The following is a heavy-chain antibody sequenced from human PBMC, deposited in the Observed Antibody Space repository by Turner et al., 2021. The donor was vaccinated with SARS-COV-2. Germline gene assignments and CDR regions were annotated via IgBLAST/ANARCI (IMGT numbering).Heavy chain of an antibody. CDR3: ARVARGNSGWYYFDY. CDR2: IGSRGRTI. Sequence: EVQLVESGGGLVQPGGSLRLSCAASGFTFSSYEMNWVRQAPGKGLECVSYIGSRGRTIYYADSVKGRFTISRDNAKNSLYLQMNSLRAEDTAVYYCARVARGNSGWYYFDYWGQGTLVTVSS. J-gene: IGHJ4*02. V-gene: IGHV3-48*03. CDR1: GFTFSSYE. D-gene: IGHD6-19*01.